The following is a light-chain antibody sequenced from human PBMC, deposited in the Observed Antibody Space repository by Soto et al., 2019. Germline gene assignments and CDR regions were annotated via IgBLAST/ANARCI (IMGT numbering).Light chain of an antibody. Sequence: QSVLTQPASVSGSPGQSITIPCTGSSDDIGTYEYISWHQHHPGKAPKLILFGVYDRPSGNSHRLSGSKSGNTASLTIFGLLVEDEDVYWCLLYTTGITLPGVLGTGTKLTVL. CDR3: LLYTTGITLPGV. CDR1: SDDIGTYEY. J-gene: IGLJ1*01. V-gene: IGLV2-14*01. CDR2: GVY.